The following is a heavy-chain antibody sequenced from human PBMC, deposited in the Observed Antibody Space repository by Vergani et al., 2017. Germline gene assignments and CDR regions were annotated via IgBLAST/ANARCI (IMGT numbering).Heavy chain of an antibody. J-gene: IGHJ4*02. CDR2: ISGGGGST. D-gene: IGHD2-15*01. V-gene: IGHV3-23*01. Sequence: EVQLLESGGGLVQPGGSLRLSCAASGFTFSSYAMSWVRQAPGKGLEWVSAISGGGGSTYYADSVKGRCTISRDNSKNTLYLQMNSLRAEDTAVYYCAKDNVRGGYPTYWGQGTLVTVSS. CDR3: AKDNVRGGYPTY. CDR1: GFTFSSYA.